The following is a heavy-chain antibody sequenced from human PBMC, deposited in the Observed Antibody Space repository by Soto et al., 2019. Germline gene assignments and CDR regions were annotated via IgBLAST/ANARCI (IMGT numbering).Heavy chain of an antibody. J-gene: IGHJ6*02. CDR3: TEKTYYDILTDYYYYYGMDV. V-gene: IGHV3-15*01. CDR2: VTTKIDVGTT. Sequence: LRLSCAASGFSFPNAWMTWVRQAPGKGLEWVGRVTTKIDVGTTDYAAPVKGRFTISRDDSRSTLYLQMNSLKTEDTAVYYCTEKTYYDILTDYYYYYGMDVWGQGTTVTVSS. D-gene: IGHD3-9*01. CDR1: GFSFPNAW.